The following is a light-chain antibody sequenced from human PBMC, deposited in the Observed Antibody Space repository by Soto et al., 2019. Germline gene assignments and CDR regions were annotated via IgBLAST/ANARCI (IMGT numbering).Light chain of an antibody. CDR1: QSVLYSSNHQNY. CDR2: WAS. J-gene: IGKJ4*01. CDR3: QQYYTTPLT. Sequence: DIVMTQSPDSLPVSLGERATINCKSSQSVLYSSNHQNYLAWYQQKPGQPPQLLIYWASTRESGVPDRFSGSGSGTDFTLTISSLQAEDVAVYYCQQYYTTPLTCGGGTKVDIK. V-gene: IGKV4-1*01.